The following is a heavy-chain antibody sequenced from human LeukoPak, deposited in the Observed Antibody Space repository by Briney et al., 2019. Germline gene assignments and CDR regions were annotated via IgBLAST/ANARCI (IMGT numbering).Heavy chain of an antibody. CDR1: GYSISSGYY. CDR3: ARTYGYNWAHFDY. Sequence: SETLSLTCTVSGYSISSGYYWGWIRQPPGKGLEWIGSIYHSGSTYYNPSLKSRVTISVDTSKNQFSLKLSSVTAADTAVYYCARTYGYNWAHFDYWGQGTLVTVSS. V-gene: IGHV4-38-2*02. D-gene: IGHD5-24*01. CDR2: IYHSGST. J-gene: IGHJ4*02.